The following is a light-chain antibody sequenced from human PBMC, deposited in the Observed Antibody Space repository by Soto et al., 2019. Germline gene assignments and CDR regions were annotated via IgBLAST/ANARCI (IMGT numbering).Light chain of an antibody. CDR2: GAS. V-gene: IGKV3-15*01. Sequence: ERVMTQSPATLSVSPGERATLSCRASQSVSNNLAWYQHKPGQAPRLLIYGASARAPGIPARFSGSGSGTEFTLTISSLQSEDFAVYYCQQYNNWPKTFGQGTKVEIK. J-gene: IGKJ1*01. CDR1: QSVSNN. CDR3: QQYNNWPKT.